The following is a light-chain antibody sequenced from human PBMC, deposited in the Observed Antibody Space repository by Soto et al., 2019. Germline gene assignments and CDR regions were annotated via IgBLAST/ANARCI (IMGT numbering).Light chain of an antibody. CDR3: PVHEESLDGHAV. CDR2: NNI. Sequence: QSVLTQPPSASGTPGQRVSISCSGSSSNIGSNTVRWYQHLPGTAPRLLIYNNIQRPSGVPDRFSCSKSGTSASLAISGLQSEDEADYYCPVHEESLDGHAVFGGGTQLTVL. CDR1: SSNIGSNT. J-gene: IGLJ7*01. V-gene: IGLV1-44*01.